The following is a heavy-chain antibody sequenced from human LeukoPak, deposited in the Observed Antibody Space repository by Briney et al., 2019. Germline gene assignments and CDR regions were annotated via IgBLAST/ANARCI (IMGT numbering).Heavy chain of an antibody. D-gene: IGHD1-1*01. CDR3: ARDIGSGTTGTTGVLVN. V-gene: IGHV3-9*01. J-gene: IGHJ4*02. CDR1: GFTFDDCA. Sequence: GRSLRLSCAASGFTFDDCAMHWVRQAPGKGLEWVSGISWNSGSIGYADSVKGRFTISRDNAKNSLDLQINSLRAEDKAVYYCARDIGSGTTGTTGVLVNWGQGTLVTVSS. CDR2: ISWNSGSI.